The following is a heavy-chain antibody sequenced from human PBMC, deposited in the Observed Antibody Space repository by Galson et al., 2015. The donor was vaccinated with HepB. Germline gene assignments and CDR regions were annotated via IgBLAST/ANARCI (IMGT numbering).Heavy chain of an antibody. CDR2: ISYDGSNK. D-gene: IGHD6-19*01. Sequence: SLRLSCAASGFTFSSYAMHWVRQAPGKGLEWVAVISYDGSNKYYADSVKGRFTISRDNSKNTLYLQMNSLRAEDTAVYYCARDLKEQWRLRFDPWGQGTLVTVSS. CDR3: ARDLKEQWRLRFDP. V-gene: IGHV3-30-3*01. CDR1: GFTFSSYA. J-gene: IGHJ5*02.